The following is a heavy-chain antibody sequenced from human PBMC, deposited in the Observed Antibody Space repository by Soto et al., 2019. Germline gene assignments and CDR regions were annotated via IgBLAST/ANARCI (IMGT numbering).Heavy chain of an antibody. CDR3: ARGRGYSGDDHYYYFDMDV. Sequence: QVQLVQSGAEVKKPGSSVKVSCKASGGTFNNYPITWVRQAPGEGLEWMGGSIPIFGTANYAKKFQGRVMISVDESTSTAYMELSSLRSEDTAVYYCARGRGYSGDDHYYYFDMDVWGQGTTVTVSS. CDR1: GGTFNNYP. J-gene: IGHJ6*02. D-gene: IGHD5-12*01. V-gene: IGHV1-69*01. CDR2: SIPIFGTA.